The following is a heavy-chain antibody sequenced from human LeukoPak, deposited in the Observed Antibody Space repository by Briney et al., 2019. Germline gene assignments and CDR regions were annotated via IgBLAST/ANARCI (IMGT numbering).Heavy chain of an antibody. CDR2: IYTSGST. V-gene: IGHV4-61*02. Sequence: SQTLSLTCTASGGSISSGSYYWSWIRQPAGKGLEWIGRIYTSGSTNYNPSLKSRVTISVDTSKNQFSLKLSSVTAADTAVYYCARVDYYYMDVWGKGTTVTVSS. CDR3: ARVDYYYMDV. J-gene: IGHJ6*03. CDR1: GGSISSGSYY.